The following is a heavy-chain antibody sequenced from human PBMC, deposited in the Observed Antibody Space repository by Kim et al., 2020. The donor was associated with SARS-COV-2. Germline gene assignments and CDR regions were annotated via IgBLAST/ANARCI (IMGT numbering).Heavy chain of an antibody. CDR2: IWYDGSRK. V-gene: IGHV3-33*01. CDR1: GFSFSSHA. Sequence: GGSLRLSRAASGFSFSSHAIHWVRQAPGKGLEWVAYIWYDGSRKEYADSVKGRFSISRDNSKNTLFLEVNSLRTEDTAVYYCARDGQSVAPYAMDVWGQGTTVTVSS. CDR3: ARDGQSVAPYAMDV. J-gene: IGHJ6*02. D-gene: IGHD5-12*01.